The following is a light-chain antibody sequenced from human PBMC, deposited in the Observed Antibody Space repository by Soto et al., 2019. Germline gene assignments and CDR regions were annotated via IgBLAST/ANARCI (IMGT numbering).Light chain of an antibody. V-gene: IGLV2-11*01. CDR2: DVN. Sequence: QSALTQPRSVSGSPGQSVTISCTGTSNDVGGYNYVSWYQQHPGKAPKLLISDVNKRPSGVPDRFSGSKSGNTASLIISGLQAEDEADYSCCSYAGSSTWVFGGGTKLTV. J-gene: IGLJ3*02. CDR1: SNDVGGYNY. CDR3: CSYAGSSTWV.